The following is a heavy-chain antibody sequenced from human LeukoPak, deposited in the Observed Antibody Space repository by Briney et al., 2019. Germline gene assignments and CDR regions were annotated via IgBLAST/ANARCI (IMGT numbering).Heavy chain of an antibody. CDR2: IYHSGST. CDR1: GGSISSGGYS. CDR3: ARGTSYCTNGVCYREGMDV. J-gene: IGHJ6*02. V-gene: IGHV4-30-2*01. Sequence: SQTLSLTCAVSGGSISSGGYSWSWTRQPPGKGLEWIGYIYHSGSTYYNPSLKSRVTISVDRSKNQFSLKLSSVTAADTAVYYCARGTSYCTNGVCYREGMDVWGQGTTVTVSS. D-gene: IGHD2-8*01.